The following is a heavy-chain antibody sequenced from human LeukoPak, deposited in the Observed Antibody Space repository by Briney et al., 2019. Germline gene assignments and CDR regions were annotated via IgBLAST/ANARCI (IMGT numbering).Heavy chain of an antibody. J-gene: IGHJ5*02. D-gene: IGHD1-26*01. CDR2: IYSGGST. CDR3: ATREYSGSYFIS. Sequence: GGSLRLSCAASGFTVSSNYMSWVRQAPGKGLEWGSVIYSGGSTYYADSVKGRFTISIHNSKNTLYLQMNSLRAEDTAVYYCATREYSGSYFISWGQGTLVTVSS. V-gene: IGHV3-53*04. CDR1: GFTVSSNY.